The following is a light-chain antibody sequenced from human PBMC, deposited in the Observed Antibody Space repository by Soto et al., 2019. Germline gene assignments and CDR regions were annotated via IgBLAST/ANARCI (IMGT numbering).Light chain of an antibody. V-gene: IGLV1-51*01. Sequence: QSVLTQPPSVSAAPGQKVTISCSGSSSNIGGNSVSWYQQLPGTAPKLLIYDDNKRPSGIPDRFSGSKSGTSATLGITGFQNGDEADYYCGSWDSSMSAYVFGTRNKETVL. CDR1: SSNIGGNS. CDR3: GSWDSSMSAYV. CDR2: DDN. J-gene: IGLJ1*01.